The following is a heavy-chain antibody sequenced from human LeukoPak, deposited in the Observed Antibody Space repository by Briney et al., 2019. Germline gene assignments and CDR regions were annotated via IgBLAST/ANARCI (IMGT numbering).Heavy chain of an antibody. Sequence: GGSLRLSCAASGFTFSSYAMSWVRQAPGKGLEWVSMISTSGGATYYADSVRGRLTISRDNSKNTLYLQMDSLRAEDTAVCYCAKCEGGENTSMAHWGQGTLVTVSS. J-gene: IGHJ4*01. CDR1: GFTFSSYA. D-gene: IGHD5-18*01. CDR2: ISTSGGAT. CDR3: AKCEGGENTSMAH. V-gene: IGHV3-23*01.